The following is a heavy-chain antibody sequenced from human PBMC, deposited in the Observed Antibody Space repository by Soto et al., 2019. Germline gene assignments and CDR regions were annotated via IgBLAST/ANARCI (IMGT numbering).Heavy chain of an antibody. J-gene: IGHJ4*02. CDR3: AKKPDGSNFGGW. CDR1: GFTLSNYW. D-gene: IGHD3-3*01. V-gene: IGHV3-7*05. Sequence: GGALRLSCGGSGFTLSNYWMFLVRQAPGKGLEWVASIKQDESEKYYVDSVKGRFTISRDNAKNSLFLQMNSLRAEDTALYYCAKKPDGSNFGGWWGQGTLVTVSS. CDR2: IKQDESEK.